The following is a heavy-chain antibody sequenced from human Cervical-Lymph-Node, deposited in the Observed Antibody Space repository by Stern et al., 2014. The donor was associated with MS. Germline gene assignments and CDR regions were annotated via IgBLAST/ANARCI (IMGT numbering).Heavy chain of an antibody. V-gene: IGHV5-51*01. CDR3: ARMWAVQGPRGDLPGYFQH. D-gene: IGHD3-10*01. Sequence: EVQLVESGAEVKKPGESLKISCKGYGYTFTNYWIGWVRQMPGKGLEWMGSIYPGDAYPTYGRSFQAQVTISSDKSITTASLQWSSLKASDTAMYYCARMWAVQGPRGDLPGYFQHWGQGTLVTVSS. CDR1: GYTFTNYW. J-gene: IGHJ1*01. CDR2: IYPGDAYP.